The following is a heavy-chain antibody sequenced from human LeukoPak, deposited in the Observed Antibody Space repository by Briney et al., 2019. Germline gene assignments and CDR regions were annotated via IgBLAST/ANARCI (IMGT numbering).Heavy chain of an antibody. Sequence: ASVNVSCKASGYTFTGHYIYWARQAPGQGPEWMGWVDPDSGGTKYAQNFQGRVTMTRDTSISTAYMEVRGLRSDDTAVYFCAKGHYGMDVWGPGTTVTVSS. V-gene: IGHV1-2*02. CDR1: GYTFTGHY. CDR3: AKGHYGMDV. CDR2: VDPDSGGT. J-gene: IGHJ6*02.